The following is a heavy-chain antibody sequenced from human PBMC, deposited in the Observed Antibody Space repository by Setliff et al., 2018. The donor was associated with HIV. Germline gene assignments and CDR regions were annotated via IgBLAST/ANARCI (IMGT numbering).Heavy chain of an antibody. CDR2: IDPNGGAT. CDR3: ARAAAGNTGPFDL. CDR1: GYTFTSYF. J-gene: IGHJ4*02. V-gene: IGHV1-46*01. Sequence: ASVKVSCKAFGYTFTSYFLHWVRQAPGQGLEWLGIIDPNGGATNNAQKLQGRLTVTTDTSTGTLYMELSNLRSDDSAVYYCARAAAGNTGPFDLWGQGSPVTVSS. D-gene: IGHD4-17*01.